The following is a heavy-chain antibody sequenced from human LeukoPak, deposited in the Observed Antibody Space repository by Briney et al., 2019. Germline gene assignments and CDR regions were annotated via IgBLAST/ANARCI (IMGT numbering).Heavy chain of an antibody. CDR2: INPNSGGT. D-gene: IGHD3-10*01. V-gene: IGHV1-2*02. J-gene: IGHJ5*02. CDR3: ARGLEGSHYYASLGAPPFDP. CDR1: GYTFTGYY. Sequence: GASVKVSCKASGYTFTGYYMHWVRQAPGQGLEWMGWINPNSGGTNYAQKFQGRVTMTRDTSISTAYMELSRLRSDDTAVYYCARGLEGSHYYASLGAPPFDPWGQGTLVTVSS.